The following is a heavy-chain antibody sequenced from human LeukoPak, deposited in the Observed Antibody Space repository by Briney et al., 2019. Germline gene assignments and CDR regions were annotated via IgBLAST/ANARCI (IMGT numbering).Heavy chain of an antibody. CDR1: GGSISSGSYY. V-gene: IGHV4-61*02. D-gene: IGHD2-21*02. CDR3: ARGNCGGDCYNYYYYGMDV. J-gene: IGHJ6*02. CDR2: IYTSGST. Sequence: SQTLSLTCTVSGGSISSGSYYWSWIRQPAGKGLEWIGRIYTSGSTNYNPSLKSRVTISVDTSKNQFFLKLSSVTAADTAVYYCARGNCGGDCYNYYYYGMDVWGQGTTVTVSS.